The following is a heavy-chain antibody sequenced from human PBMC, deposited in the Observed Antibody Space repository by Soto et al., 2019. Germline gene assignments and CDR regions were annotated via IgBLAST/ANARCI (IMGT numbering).Heavy chain of an antibody. CDR3: ASGPSGDKVDY. D-gene: IGHD7-27*01. CDR1: GGSISSVDHC. J-gene: IGHJ4*02. Sequence: QVQLQESGPGLVKPSQTLSLTCTVSGGSISSVDHCWSWIRQPPDKGPGWIGHIYSGGGTYSNPSLTSRVTILLDRSKNQFSLQLHSVSAADTAVYYCASGPSGDKVDYWGQGTLVTVSS. V-gene: IGHV4-30-4*01. CDR2: IYSGGGT.